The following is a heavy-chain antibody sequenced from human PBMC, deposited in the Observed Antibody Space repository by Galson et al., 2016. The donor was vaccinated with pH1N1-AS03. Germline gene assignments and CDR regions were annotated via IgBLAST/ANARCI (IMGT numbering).Heavy chain of an antibody. Sequence: SVKVSCKASGGTLNNYAINWVRQAPGQGLEWMGGISPTFGSANHAQKFQGRVMITADIFTNTVYMELSSLRSEDTTVYYCARGLTYHFGSGSVFWGQGTLVTVSS. CDR1: GGTLNNYA. CDR2: ISPTFGSA. J-gene: IGHJ4*02. V-gene: IGHV1-69*06. CDR3: ARGLTYHFGSGSVF. D-gene: IGHD3-10*01.